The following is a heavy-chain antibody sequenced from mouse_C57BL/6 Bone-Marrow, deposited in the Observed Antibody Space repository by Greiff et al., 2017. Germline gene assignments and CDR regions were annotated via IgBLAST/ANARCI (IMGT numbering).Heavy chain of an antibody. D-gene: IGHD2-4*01. J-gene: IGHJ3*01. Sequence: VQLVESGAELARPGASVKLSCKASGYTFTSYGISWVKQRTGQGLEWIGEIYPRSGNTYYNEKFKGKATLTTDKSSSTAYMELRSLTSEDSAVYFYYDYDKEAFAYWGQGTLVTVSA. CDR1: GYTFTSYG. CDR3: YDYDKEAFAY. V-gene: IGHV1-81*01. CDR2: IYPRSGNT.